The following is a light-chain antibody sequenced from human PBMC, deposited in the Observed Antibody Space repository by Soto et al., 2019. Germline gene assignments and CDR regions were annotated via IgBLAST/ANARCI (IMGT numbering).Light chain of an antibody. CDR1: QDISTY. Sequence: DIQMTQSPSSLSASVGDRVTITCQASQDISTYLNWYQHKSGKAPKLLIYDASNLETGVPSRFSGSGSGTDFTFTISSLQHEDIATYYCQQYDNLFTFGHGTKVDIK. V-gene: IGKV1-33*01. J-gene: IGKJ3*01. CDR2: DAS. CDR3: QQYDNLFT.